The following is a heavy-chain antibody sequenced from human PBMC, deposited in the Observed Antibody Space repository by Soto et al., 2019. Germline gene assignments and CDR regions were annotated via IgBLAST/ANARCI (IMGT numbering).Heavy chain of an antibody. Sequence: QVQLVQSGAEVKKPGSSVKVSCKASGGTFSSYTISWVRQAPGQGLEWMGRIIPILGIANYAQKFQGRVTITADKSMSTAYMELSSLRSEDTAVYYCARDCSLVKCWPTHYYGMDVWGQGTTVTVSS. J-gene: IGHJ6*02. CDR3: ARDCSLVKCWPTHYYGMDV. CDR1: GGTFSSYT. CDR2: IIPILGIA. D-gene: IGHD2-15*01. V-gene: IGHV1-69*08.